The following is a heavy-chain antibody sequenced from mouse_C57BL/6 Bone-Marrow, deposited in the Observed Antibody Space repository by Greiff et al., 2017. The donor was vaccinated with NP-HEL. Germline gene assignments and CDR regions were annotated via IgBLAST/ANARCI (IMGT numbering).Heavy chain of an antibody. Sequence: QVQLQQSGAELVKPGASVKLSCKASGYTFTEYSIHWVKQRSGQGLEWIGWFYPGSGSIKYNEKFKDKATLTADKSSSTVYMQLSSLTSEDSAVXFCAGNEEGGNWSWFAYWGQGTLVTVSA. J-gene: IGHJ3*01. D-gene: IGHD4-1*01. CDR2: FYPGSGSI. CDR3: AGNEEGGNWSWFAY. V-gene: IGHV1-62-2*01. CDR1: GYTFTEYS.